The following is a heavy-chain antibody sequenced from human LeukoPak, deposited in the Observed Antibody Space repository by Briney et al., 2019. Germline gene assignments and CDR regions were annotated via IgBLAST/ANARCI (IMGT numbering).Heavy chain of an antibody. V-gene: IGHV3-21*01. J-gene: IGHJ3*02. CDR3: ASENKRGYSYGSPTDAFDI. CDR2: ISSSSSYI. Sequence: PGGSLRLSCAASGFTFSTNSMNWVRQAPGKGLEGVSSISSSSSYIYYADSVKGRFTISRDNAKKSLFLDMNSLRAEDTAVYYCASENKRGYSYGSPTDAFDIWGQGTMVTVSS. CDR1: GFTFSTNS. D-gene: IGHD5-18*01.